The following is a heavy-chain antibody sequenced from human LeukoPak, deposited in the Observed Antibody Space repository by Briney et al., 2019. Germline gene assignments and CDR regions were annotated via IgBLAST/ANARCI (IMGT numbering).Heavy chain of an antibody. CDR2: IYYSGST. CDR1: GGSISSHY. D-gene: IGHD1-14*01. CDR3: ARGPLTTFEP. V-gene: IGHV4-59*11. Sequence: SETLSLTCTVSGGSISSHYWSWIRQPPGKGLEGMGYIYYSGSTNYNPSLKSRVTISVDTSKNQFSLKLSSVTAADTAVYSSARGPLTTFEPWGQGTLVTVSS. J-gene: IGHJ5*02.